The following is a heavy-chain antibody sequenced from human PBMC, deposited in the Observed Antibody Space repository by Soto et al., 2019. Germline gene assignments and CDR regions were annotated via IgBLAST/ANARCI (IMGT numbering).Heavy chain of an antibody. CDR1: GFTFGDYA. CDR3: TRVILGYCSGGSCYYADY. Sequence: LRLSCTASGFTFGDYAMSWFRQAPVKGLEWVGFIRSKAYGGTTEYAASVKGRFTISRDDSKSIAYLQMNSLKTEDTAFYYCTRVILGYCSGGSCYYADYWGQGTLVTVSS. CDR2: IRSKAYGGTT. V-gene: IGHV3-49*03. D-gene: IGHD2-15*01. J-gene: IGHJ4*02.